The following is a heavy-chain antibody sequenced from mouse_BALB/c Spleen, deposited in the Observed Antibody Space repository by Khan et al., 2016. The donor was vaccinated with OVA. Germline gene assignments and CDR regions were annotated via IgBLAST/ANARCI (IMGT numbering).Heavy chain of an antibody. CDR3: ARRFRTAYPLYYYAMDY. J-gene: IGHJ4*01. D-gene: IGHD1-2*01. CDR2: INTNTGEP. Sequence: QIQLVQSGPELKKPGETVKISCKASGYSFTNYGMNWVKQAPGKGLKWMGWINTNTGEPSYAEEFKGRFAFSLDTSAGTAYLQINNLKNEDTASYFCARRFRTAYPLYYYAMDYWGQGTSVTVSS. V-gene: IGHV9-3*02. CDR1: GYSFTNYG.